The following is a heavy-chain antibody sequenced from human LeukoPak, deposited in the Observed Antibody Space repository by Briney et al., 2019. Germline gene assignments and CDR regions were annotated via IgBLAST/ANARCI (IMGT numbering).Heavy chain of an antibody. CDR3: ASGPYYDFWSGYPGVY. CDR2: INSDGSST. Sequence: PGGSLRLSCAASGFTFSSYWMHWVRQAPGRGLVWVSRINSDGSSTSYADSVKGRFTISRDNAKNTLYLQMNSLRAEDTAVYYCASGPYYDFWSGYPGVYWGQGTLVTVSS. D-gene: IGHD3-3*01. J-gene: IGHJ4*02. CDR1: GFTFSSYW. V-gene: IGHV3-74*01.